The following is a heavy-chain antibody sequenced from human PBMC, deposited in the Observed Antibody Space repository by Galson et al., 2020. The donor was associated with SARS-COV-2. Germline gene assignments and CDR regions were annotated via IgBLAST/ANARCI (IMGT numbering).Heavy chain of an antibody. CDR2: ISYRGKI. Sequence: ETSETLSLTCAVSGYSISSGDWWGWIRQPPGKGLEWIGYISYRGKIYHNPSLNSRVTMSVDTSKNQFSLKLTAVTAVDTAVYYCARRGLGNWFDPWGQGTLVTVSS. CDR3: ARRGLGNWFDP. V-gene: IGHV4-28*05. CDR1: GYSISSGDW. J-gene: IGHJ5*02. D-gene: IGHD3-16*01.